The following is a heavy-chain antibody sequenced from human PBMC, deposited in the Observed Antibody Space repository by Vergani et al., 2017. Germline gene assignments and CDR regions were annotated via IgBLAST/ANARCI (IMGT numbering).Heavy chain of an antibody. CDR3: GRRASIIDY. J-gene: IGHJ4*02. CDR1: GFSLSHYW. CDR2: IKEDGSEI. Sequence: EVQLVESGGGLVQPGGSLRLSCVASGFSLSHYWMTWVRQAPGKGLEWEANIKEDGSEIFYVDSVKGRFTISRDNVKNSLYLQMNRLRVDDTAVYYCGRRASIIDYWGQGTLVSVSS. D-gene: IGHD2-21*01. V-gene: IGHV3-7*01.